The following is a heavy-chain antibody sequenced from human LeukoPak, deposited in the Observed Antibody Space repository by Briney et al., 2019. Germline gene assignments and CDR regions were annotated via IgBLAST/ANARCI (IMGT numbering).Heavy chain of an antibody. Sequence: GGSLRLSCAASGFTFSNYAIHWVRQAPGKGLEWVSIVGGSGVKTYYADSVKGRFTISRDNSKNTVYLQMSSLRAEDTAVYYCAKRGDCSGTCTYDYWGQGTLVTVPS. D-gene: IGHD2-2*01. CDR3: AKRGDCSGTCTYDY. CDR2: VGGSGVKT. J-gene: IGHJ4*02. V-gene: IGHV3-23*01. CDR1: GFTFSNYA.